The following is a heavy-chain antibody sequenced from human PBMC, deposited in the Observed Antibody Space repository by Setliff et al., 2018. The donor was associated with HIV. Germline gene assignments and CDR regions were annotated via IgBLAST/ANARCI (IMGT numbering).Heavy chain of an antibody. CDR1: GYTFTNYG. V-gene: IGHV1-2*02. D-gene: IGHD3-22*01. Sequence: ASVKVSCKTSGYTFTNYGISWVRQAPGQGLEWMGWIHPKTGGTDYAQKFQGRVTMTRDTSISAAYMDLSRLTSDDTAVFYCARAPYHYDGRGNDFNWFDPWGQGTLVTVSS. J-gene: IGHJ5*02. CDR3: ARAPYHYDGRGNDFNWFDP. CDR2: IHPKTGGT.